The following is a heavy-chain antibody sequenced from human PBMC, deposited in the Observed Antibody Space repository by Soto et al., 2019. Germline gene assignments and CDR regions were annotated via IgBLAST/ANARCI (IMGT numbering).Heavy chain of an antibody. Sequence: QVQLVQSGAEVKKPGASVKVSCKASGYTLTSYYLHWVRQAPGQGPEWMGIINPSGGITNDAQKFQDRVTMTSATSTSTVYMELSSLRSEDTAVYYCARGISTTRYYYYYGMDVWGQGTTVTVSS. J-gene: IGHJ6*02. CDR3: ARGISTTRYYYYYGMDV. CDR1: GYTLTSYY. D-gene: IGHD2-2*01. CDR2: INPSGGIT. V-gene: IGHV1-46*01.